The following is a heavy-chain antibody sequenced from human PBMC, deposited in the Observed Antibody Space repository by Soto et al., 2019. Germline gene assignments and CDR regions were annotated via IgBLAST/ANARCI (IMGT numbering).Heavy chain of an antibody. CDR2: IRSKAYGGTT. D-gene: IGHD3-9*01. CDR1: GFTFGDYA. Sequence: GSLRLSCTASGFTFGDYAMSWFRQAPGKGLEWVGFIRSKAYGGTTEYAASVKGRFTISRDDSKSIAYLQMNSLETEDTAVYYCTRDRGHYDILTGRYYYYYGMDVWGQGTTVTVSS. J-gene: IGHJ6*02. CDR3: TRDRGHYDILTGRYYYYYGMDV. V-gene: IGHV3-49*03.